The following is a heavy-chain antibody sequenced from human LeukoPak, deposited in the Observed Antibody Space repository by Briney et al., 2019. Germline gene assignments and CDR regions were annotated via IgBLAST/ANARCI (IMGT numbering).Heavy chain of an antibody. J-gene: IGHJ5*02. D-gene: IGHD4-17*01. CDR1: AGSINSGGYY. CDR3: ARDYGNNWFDP. Sequence: SETLSLTCTVSAGSINSGGYYWSWIRQLPGKGLQWIGYIYYSGSTSYNPSLRSRVTISVDTSKNQFSLKLSSVTAADTAMYYCARDYGNNWFDPWGQGTLVTVSA. V-gene: IGHV4-31*03. CDR2: IYYSGST.